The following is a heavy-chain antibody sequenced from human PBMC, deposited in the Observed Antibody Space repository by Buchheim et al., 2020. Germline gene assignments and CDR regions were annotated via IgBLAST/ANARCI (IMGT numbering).Heavy chain of an antibody. CDR2: ISGSGGST. CDR1: GFTFSSYA. D-gene: IGHD3-10*01. CDR3: AKDQEVTMVRGVIYPGGFVP. Sequence: EVQLLESGGGLVQPGGSLRLSCAASGFTFSSYAMSWVRQAPGKGLEWVSAISGSGGSTYYADSVKGRFTISRDNSKNTLYLQMNSLRAEDTAVYYCAKDQEVTMVRGVIYPGGFVPWGQGTL. J-gene: IGHJ5*02. V-gene: IGHV3-23*01.